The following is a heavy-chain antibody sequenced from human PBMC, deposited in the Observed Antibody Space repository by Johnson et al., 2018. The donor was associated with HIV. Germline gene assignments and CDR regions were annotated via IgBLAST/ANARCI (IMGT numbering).Heavy chain of an antibody. V-gene: IGHV3-11*04. CDR2: ISSSGSII. Sequence: QVQLVESGGGVVQPGRSLRLSCAASGFTFSDYYMSWIRQAPGKGLEWVSYISSSGSIIHYADSVKGRFTISRDNAKNSLYRQMNSLGAEDTAVSYCAKDQHCGGDCYPDAFDIWGQGTMVTVSS. CDR3: AKDQHCGGDCYPDAFDI. CDR1: GFTFSDYY. J-gene: IGHJ3*02. D-gene: IGHD2-21*02.